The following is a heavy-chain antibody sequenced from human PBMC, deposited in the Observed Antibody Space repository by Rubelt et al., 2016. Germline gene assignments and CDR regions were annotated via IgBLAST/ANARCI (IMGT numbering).Heavy chain of an antibody. CDR3: AREDTAGLSNFDD. CDR1: GGSFSGYY. CDR2: INHSGST. V-gene: IGHV4-34*10. J-gene: IGHJ4*02. Sequence: QLQLQESGPGLVKPSETLSLTCAVYGGSFSGYYWRWIRQPPGTWLEWIGEINHSGSTNYNPSLKSRGTISVDTAKNQFARKLSSVTAADTAVDYCAREDTAGLSNFDDWGQGTLVTVSS. D-gene: IGHD5-18*01.